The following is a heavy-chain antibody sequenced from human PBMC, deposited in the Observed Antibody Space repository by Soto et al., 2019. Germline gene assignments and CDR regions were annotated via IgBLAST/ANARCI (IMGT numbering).Heavy chain of an antibody. D-gene: IGHD2-21*02. CDR3: ARQRTTVVTQAYFDH. Sequence: SETLSLTCIVSGESISSSSYYWGWLRQPPGKGLEWIGSIYYSGRTYYNPSFKSRVTISIDTSKNQFALMLSSVTATDTAVYYCARQRTTVVTQAYFDHWGQGALVTVSS. CDR2: IYYSGRT. CDR1: GESISSSSYY. J-gene: IGHJ4*02. V-gene: IGHV4-39*01.